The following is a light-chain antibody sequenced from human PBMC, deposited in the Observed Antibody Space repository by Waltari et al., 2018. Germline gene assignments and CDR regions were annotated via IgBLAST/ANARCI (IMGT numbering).Light chain of an antibody. CDR3: SSYAGSNNYV. J-gene: IGLJ1*01. CDR1: SRDVGAYNY. V-gene: IGLV2-8*01. Sequence: QSALTQPPSASGSLGQSVTIPCTGTSRDVGAYNYFPWSQQHPGKAPKLLIYEVSKWPSGVPDRFSGSKSGNTAFLTVSGLQAEDEVDYYCSSYAGSNNYVFGTGTKVTVL. CDR2: EVS.